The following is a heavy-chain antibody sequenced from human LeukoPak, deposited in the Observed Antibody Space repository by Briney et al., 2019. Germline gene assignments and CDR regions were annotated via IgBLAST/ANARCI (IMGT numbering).Heavy chain of an antibody. CDR1: GDTFRTYT. Sequence: ASVKVTCKVSGDTFRTYTINWVRQAPGQGLEWMGRIIPIFGTTNYAQKFQDSVTISADKSTSTAYMELSSLRSEDTAVYYCAYNSSTWYADYWGQGTLVTDSS. V-gene: IGHV1-69*08. D-gene: IGHD1-14*01. CDR3: AYNSSTWYADY. J-gene: IGHJ4*02. CDR2: IIPIFGTT.